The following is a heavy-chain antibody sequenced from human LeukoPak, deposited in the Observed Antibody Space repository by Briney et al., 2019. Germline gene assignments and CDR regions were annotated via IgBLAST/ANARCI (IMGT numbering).Heavy chain of an antibody. V-gene: IGHV4-31*03. J-gene: IGHJ4*02. CDR1: GGSISSGGYY. D-gene: IGHD5-18*01. Sequence: SQTLSLTCTVSGGSISSGGYYWSWIRQHPGKGLEWIGYIYYSGSTYYNPSLKSRVTISVDTSKNQFSLKLSSVTAANTAVYYCASEVDTSYYFDYWGQGTLVTVSS. CDR3: ASEVDTSYYFDY. CDR2: IYYSGST.